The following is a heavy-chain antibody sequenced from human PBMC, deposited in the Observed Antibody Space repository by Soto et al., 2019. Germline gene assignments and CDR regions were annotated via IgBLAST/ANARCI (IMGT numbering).Heavy chain of an antibody. CDR2: INPSGGST. D-gene: IGHD3-22*01. Sequence: ASVKVSSKAPGYIFTSCYMHWVRQAPGQGLEWMGRINPSGGSTSYAQKLQGRVTMTRDTSTSTVYMELTSLRSQDPAVYYCAREFYYYDSSGRQYYFEHWGQGTLVTVSS. CDR1: GYIFTSCY. V-gene: IGHV1-46*01. CDR3: AREFYYYDSSGRQYYFEH. J-gene: IGHJ4*02.